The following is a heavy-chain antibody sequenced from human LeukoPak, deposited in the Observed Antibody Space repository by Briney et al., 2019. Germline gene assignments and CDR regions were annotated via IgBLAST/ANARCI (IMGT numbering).Heavy chain of an antibody. Sequence: PGGSLRLSCAASGFTFSSYAMHWVRQAPGKGLEWVAVISYDGSNKYYADSVKGRFTISRDNSKNTLYLQMNSLRAEDTAVYYCAKGPERFTMIVVDLNLGGVGYCDYWGQGTLVTVSS. V-gene: IGHV3-30-3*01. CDR3: AKGPERFTMIVVDLNLGGVGYCDY. CDR1: GFTFSSYA. D-gene: IGHD3-22*01. J-gene: IGHJ4*02. CDR2: ISYDGSNK.